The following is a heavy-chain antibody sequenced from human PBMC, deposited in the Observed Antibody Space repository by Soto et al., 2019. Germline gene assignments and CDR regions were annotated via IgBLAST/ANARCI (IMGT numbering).Heavy chain of an antibody. V-gene: IGHV3-11*06. J-gene: IGHJ4*02. D-gene: IGHD6-13*01. CDR1: GFTFSDYY. CDR3: ARGLAAAETFDY. CDR2: ISSSSSYT. Sequence: GGSLRLSCAASGFTFSDYYMSWIRQAPGKGLEWVSYISSSSSYTNYADSVKGRFTISRDNAKNSLYLQMNSLRAEDTAVYYCARGLAAAETFDYWGQGTLVTVSS.